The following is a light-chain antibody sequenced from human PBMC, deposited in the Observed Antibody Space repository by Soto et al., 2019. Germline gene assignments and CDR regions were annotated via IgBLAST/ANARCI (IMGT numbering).Light chain of an antibody. CDR3: AAWDVSLVV. V-gene: IGLV1-44*01. J-gene: IGLJ2*01. CDR1: SSNIGTNT. CDR2: SDN. Sequence: QSVLTQPPSASGTPGQRVTISCSGSSSNIGTNTVIWYQQLPGAAPKLLIYSDNQRHSGVPDRFAGSKSGTSASLAISGLESDDEGDYYCAAWDVSLVVFGGGTKLTVL.